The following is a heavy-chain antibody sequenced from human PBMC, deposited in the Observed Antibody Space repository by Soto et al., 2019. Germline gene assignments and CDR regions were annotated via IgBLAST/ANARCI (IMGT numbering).Heavy chain of an antibody. CDR2: ISSDSTYI. D-gene: IGHD2-2*01. CDR1: GFTFRIYS. CDR3: ARDLGVPATGPSLDY. J-gene: IGHJ4*02. V-gene: IGHV3-21*01. Sequence: LSCAASGFTFRIYSMNWVRQVPGKGLEWVSAISSDSTYIFYADSVKGRFTISRDNAKNSLYLQINSLRAEDTAVYYCARDLGVPATGPSLDYWGQGTQVTVSS.